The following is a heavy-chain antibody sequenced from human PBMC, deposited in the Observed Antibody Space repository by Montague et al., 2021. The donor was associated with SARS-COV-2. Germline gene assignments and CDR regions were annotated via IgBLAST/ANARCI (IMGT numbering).Heavy chain of an antibody. D-gene: IGHD2-21*01. CDR3: ARGTRVVGITPGFRY. Sequence: SETLSLTCAVYRGSFHIFSWGWIRQSPEKGLEWIGEIDHRGNTNYNPSLKSRVTISVDTSKNQFSLNLTSVTAADTAIYYCARGTRVVGITPGFRYWGRGTQVAVSS. V-gene: IGHV4-34*01. CDR1: RGSFHIFS. CDR2: IDHRGNT. J-gene: IGHJ4*02.